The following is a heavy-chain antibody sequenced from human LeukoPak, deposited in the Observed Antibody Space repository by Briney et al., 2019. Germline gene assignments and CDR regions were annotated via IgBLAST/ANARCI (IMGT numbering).Heavy chain of an antibody. CDR2: IDSSGST. V-gene: IGHV4-61*01. CDR3: ARERGISMIV. CDR1: GGSVSSGSYL. Sequence: PSETLSLTCTVSGGSVSSGSYLWSWIRQPPGEGLEWIGYIDSSGSTTYNPSLKSRVAISIDTSKNQFSLKLSSVTAADTAMYYCARERGISMIVWGQGTLVTVSS. J-gene: IGHJ4*02. D-gene: IGHD3-22*01.